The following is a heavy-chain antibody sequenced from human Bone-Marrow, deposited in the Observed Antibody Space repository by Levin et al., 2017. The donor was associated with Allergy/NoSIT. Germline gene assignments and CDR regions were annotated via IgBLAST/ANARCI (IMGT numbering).Heavy chain of an antibody. Sequence: PGGSLRLSCAASGFTFNNYEMHWVRQAPGQGLEWVAAVSHDGFNKLYADSVEGRSTVSRDNSKNMLYLQMNSVRAEDTAVYYCARDRTILTASNDAFDIWGQGTVVTVSP. D-gene: IGHD3-9*01. CDR3: ARDRTILTASNDAFDI. V-gene: IGHV3-30-3*01. J-gene: IGHJ3*02. CDR2: VSHDGFNK. CDR1: GFTFNNYE.